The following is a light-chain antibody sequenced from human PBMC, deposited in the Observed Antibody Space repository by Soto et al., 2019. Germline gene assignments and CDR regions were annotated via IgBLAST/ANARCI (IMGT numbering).Light chain of an antibody. CDR3: QQYSNWPWT. J-gene: IGKJ1*01. CDR1: QSVGSN. V-gene: IGKV3-15*01. CDR2: DAS. Sequence: EIVLTQSPGTLSLSPGERATLSCRASQSVGSNLAWYQQRPGPGPRLLVYDASTRAWTAGIPARFSGSGSGTQFTLTISSLKSEDFEVYYCQQYSNWPWTFGQGTKVDI.